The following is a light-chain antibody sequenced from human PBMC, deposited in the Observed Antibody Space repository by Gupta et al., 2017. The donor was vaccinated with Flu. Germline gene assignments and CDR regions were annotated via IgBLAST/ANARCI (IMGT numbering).Light chain of an antibody. V-gene: IGLV1-51*01. Sequence: VPISCSTTPSTFGSNYVSLYHHPPGTAPRLLIYDNNNRPSAIPARFSGSKSGASATLGIXGXQPGDEXDYYCASEDDNLSARVFGGGTKLTVL. CDR1: PSTFGSNY. J-gene: IGLJ3*02. CDR2: DNN. CDR3: ASEDDNLSARV.